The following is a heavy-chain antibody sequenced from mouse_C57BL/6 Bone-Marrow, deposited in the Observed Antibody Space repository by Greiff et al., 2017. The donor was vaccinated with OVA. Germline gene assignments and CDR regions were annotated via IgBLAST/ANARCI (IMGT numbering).Heavy chain of an antibody. J-gene: IGHJ3*01. V-gene: IGHV1-63*01. CDR2: INPGGGYT. Sequence: VQLQQSGAELVRPGTSVKMSCKASGYTFTNYWIGWVKQRPGNGLEWIGDINPGGGYTNYNEKFKGKATLTADKSSSTAYMQFRSLTSEDSAIYYCAIGYGYDEAWFAYWGQGTLVTVSA. CDR3: AIGYGYDEAWFAY. D-gene: IGHD2-2*01. CDR1: GYTFTNYW.